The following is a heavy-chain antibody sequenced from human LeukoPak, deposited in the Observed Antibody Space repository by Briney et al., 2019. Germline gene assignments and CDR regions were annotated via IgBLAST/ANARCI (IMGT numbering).Heavy chain of an antibody. D-gene: IGHD2-21*02. CDR3: ARDVWDIVVVTASWGSGYFDY. CDR2: ISYDGSNK. J-gene: IGHJ4*02. Sequence: GGSLRLSCAASGFTFSSYWMSWVRQAPGKGLEWVAVISYDGSNKYYADSVKGRFTISRDNSKNTLYLQMNSLRAEDTAVYYCARDVWDIVVVTASWGSGYFDYWGQGTLVTVSS. V-gene: IGHV3-30*03. CDR1: GFTFSSYW.